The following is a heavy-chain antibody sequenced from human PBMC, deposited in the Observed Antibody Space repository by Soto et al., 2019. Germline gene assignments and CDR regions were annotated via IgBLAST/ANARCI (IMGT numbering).Heavy chain of an antibody. Sequence: EVQLVESGGGLIQPGGSLRLSCAASGFTVSSNYMSWVRQAPGKGLEWVSVIYSGGSTYYADSVKGRFTTSRNNSKNTLYIKINSLTAEDTPVYYCASCGYGGYYSFDYWGQETLVTVSS. CDR2: IYSGGST. V-gene: IGHV3-53*01. CDR1: GFTVSSNY. CDR3: ASCGYGGYYSFDY. D-gene: IGHD5-12*01. J-gene: IGHJ4*02.